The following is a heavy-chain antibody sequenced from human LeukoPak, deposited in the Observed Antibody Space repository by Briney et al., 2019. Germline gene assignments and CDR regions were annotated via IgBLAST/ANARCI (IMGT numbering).Heavy chain of an antibody. CDR1: GGSITSNSYY. Sequence: SETLSLTCTVSGGSITSNSYYWGWIRQPPGKGLEWIGSIYYSGSTYYNPSLKSRVTISVDTSKNQFSMKLSSVTAADTAVYYCARVLAVAGRRDVDYWGQGTLVTVSS. CDR3: ARVLAVAGRRDVDY. CDR2: IYYSGST. V-gene: IGHV4-39*07. D-gene: IGHD6-19*01. J-gene: IGHJ4*02.